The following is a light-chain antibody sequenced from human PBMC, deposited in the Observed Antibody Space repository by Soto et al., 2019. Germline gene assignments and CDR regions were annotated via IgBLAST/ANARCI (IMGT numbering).Light chain of an antibody. CDR1: QGIGSW. CDR3: QQGDSCPLT. V-gene: IGKV1-12*01. CDR2: AAS. J-gene: IGKJ4*01. Sequence: DIQMTQSPSSVSASVGDRVTITCRASQGIGSWLAWFQQKPGEAPSLLIYAASSLHSGVPSRFSGSGFGTDFTLTITSLQPEDFATYYCQQGDSCPLTFGGGTKVEIK.